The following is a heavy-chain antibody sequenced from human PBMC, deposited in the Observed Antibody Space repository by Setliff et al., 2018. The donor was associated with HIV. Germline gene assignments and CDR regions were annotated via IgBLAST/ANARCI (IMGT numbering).Heavy chain of an antibody. CDR3: ARKNWNDKGKFDP. CDR2: MNPNSGNT. CDR1: GYTFTSYD. Sequence: KVSCKASGYTFTSYDINWVRQATGQGLEWMGWMNPNSGNTGYAQKFQGRITMTRNTSISTAYMELSSLRSEDTAVYYCARKNWNDKGKFDPWGQGTLVTVSS. J-gene: IGHJ5*02. D-gene: IGHD1-1*01. V-gene: IGHV1-8*01.